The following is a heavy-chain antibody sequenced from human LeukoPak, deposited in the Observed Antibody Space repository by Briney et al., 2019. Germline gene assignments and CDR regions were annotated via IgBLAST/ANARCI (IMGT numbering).Heavy chain of an antibody. CDR1: GGSISSYY. Sequence: SETLSLTCTVSGGSISSYYWSWVRQPPGKGLEWIGYIYYSGSTNYNPSLKSRVTISVDTSKNQFSLKLSSVTAADTAVYYCARVSLDSSGFSPFDYWGQGTLVTVSS. V-gene: IGHV4-59*12. J-gene: IGHJ4*02. CDR2: IYYSGST. CDR3: ARVSLDSSGFSPFDY. D-gene: IGHD3-22*01.